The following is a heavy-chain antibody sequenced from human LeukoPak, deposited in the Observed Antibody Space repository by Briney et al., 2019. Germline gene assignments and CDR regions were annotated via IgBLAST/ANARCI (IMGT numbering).Heavy chain of an antibody. CDR3: ATAQTNSGSYYNGPLDFDY. J-gene: IGHJ4*02. D-gene: IGHD3-10*01. Sequence: ASVKVSCKVSGYTLTELSMHWVRQAPRKGLEWMGGFDPEDGETIYAQKFQGRVTMTEDTSTDTAYMELSSLRSEDTAVYYCATAQTNSGSYYNGPLDFDYWGQGTLVTVSS. CDR1: GYTLTELS. V-gene: IGHV1-24*01. CDR2: FDPEDGET.